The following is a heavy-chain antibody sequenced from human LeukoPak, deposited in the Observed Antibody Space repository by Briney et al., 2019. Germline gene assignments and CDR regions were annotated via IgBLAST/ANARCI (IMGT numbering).Heavy chain of an antibody. J-gene: IGHJ4*02. Sequence: GRSLRLSCAASGFTFSRYGMHWVGQAPGKGLEGVGVISYDGSNKYYADFVNVRFTISTDNSNNTLYLQMNTLRAEDTAVYYCAKDHRSSTRMMGDLNDYWGQGTLVTVSS. CDR1: GFTFSRYG. CDR2: ISYDGSNK. CDR3: AKDHRSSTRMMGDLNDY. D-gene: IGHD2-2*01. V-gene: IGHV3-30*18.